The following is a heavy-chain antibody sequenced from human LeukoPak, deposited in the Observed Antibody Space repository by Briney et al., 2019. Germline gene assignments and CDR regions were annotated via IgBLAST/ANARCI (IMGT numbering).Heavy chain of an antibody. V-gene: IGHV1-69*04. CDR3: ARERGDYGDYFEYFQH. Sequence: SVKVSCKASGGTFSSYAISWVRQAPGQGLEWMGRIIPILGIANYTQKFQGRVTITADKSTSTAYMELSSLRSEDTAVYYCARERGDYGDYFEYFQHWGQGTLVTVSS. D-gene: IGHD4-17*01. J-gene: IGHJ1*01. CDR1: GGTFSSYA. CDR2: IIPILGIA.